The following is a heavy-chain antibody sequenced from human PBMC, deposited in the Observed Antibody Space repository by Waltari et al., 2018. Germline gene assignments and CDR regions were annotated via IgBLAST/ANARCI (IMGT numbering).Heavy chain of an antibody. CDR2: IKQDGSEK. Sequence: EVQLVESGGGLVQPGGSLSLSCAASGFTFSGHWVTWVRQAPGKGLEWVANIKQDGSEKYYVDSVKGRFTISRDNAKNSLYLQMNSLRAEDSAVYYCARRNGCDYWGQGTLVTVSS. J-gene: IGHJ4*02. CDR3: ARRNGCDY. CDR1: GFTFSGHW. V-gene: IGHV3-7*01. D-gene: IGHD6-19*01.